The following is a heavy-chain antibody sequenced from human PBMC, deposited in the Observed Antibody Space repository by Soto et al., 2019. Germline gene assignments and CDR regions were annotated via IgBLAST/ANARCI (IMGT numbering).Heavy chain of an antibody. V-gene: IGHV1-69*06. CDR1: GGTFGSDA. D-gene: IGHD3-22*01. Sequence: QVHLMQSGAEVKKPGSSVKVSCKASGGTFGSDAITWVRQAPGQGLEWVGGIIPIGGTTNYAQYLQGRVTISADKSTLTSYMELHGLASADTALYYCAGDRTDSSYYTNRLDPWGQGTQVTTSS. J-gene: IGHJ5*02. CDR2: IIPIGGTT. CDR3: AGDRTDSSYYTNRLDP.